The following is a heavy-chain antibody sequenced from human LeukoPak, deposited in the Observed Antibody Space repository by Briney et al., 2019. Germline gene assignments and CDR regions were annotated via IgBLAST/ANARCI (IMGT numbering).Heavy chain of an antibody. Sequence: PGTSLRLSCAPSGFTFSSYAMHWVRQAPGKGLEWVALISYDGSDKYYADSVKGRFTISRDNAKNSLYLQMNSLRAEDTAVYYCARHKRGYYSPFDIWGQGTMVTVSS. V-gene: IGHV3-30*04. D-gene: IGHD3-10*01. CDR2: ISYDGSDK. J-gene: IGHJ3*02. CDR1: GFTFSSYA. CDR3: ARHKRGYYSPFDI.